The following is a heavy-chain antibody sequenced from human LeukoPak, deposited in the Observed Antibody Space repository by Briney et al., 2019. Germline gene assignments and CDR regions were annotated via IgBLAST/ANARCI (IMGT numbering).Heavy chain of an antibody. D-gene: IGHD5-24*01. CDR2: IYYSGST. Sequence: SETLSLTCTVSGGSISSGGYYWSWIRQPPGKGLEWIGYIYYSGSTNYNPSLKSRVTISVDTSKNQFSLKLSSVTAADTAVYYCARDSLDGYNPSYFDYWGQGTLVTVSS. CDR3: ARDSLDGYNPSYFDY. V-gene: IGHV4-61*08. J-gene: IGHJ4*02. CDR1: GGSISSGGYY.